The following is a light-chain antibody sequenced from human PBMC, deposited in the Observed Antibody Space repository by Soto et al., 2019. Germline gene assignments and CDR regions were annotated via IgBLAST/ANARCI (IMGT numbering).Light chain of an antibody. J-gene: IGKJ1*01. CDR2: DAS. CDR1: QSVSNY. Sequence: EIVLTQSPVTLSLSRGERATLSCRASQSVSNYLTWYQQKPGQAPRLLIYDASKRATGIPARFSGSGSGTDFTHTISSLEPEDFAVYYCQQRSIWPWTFGQGTKVDIK. CDR3: QQRSIWPWT. V-gene: IGKV3-11*01.